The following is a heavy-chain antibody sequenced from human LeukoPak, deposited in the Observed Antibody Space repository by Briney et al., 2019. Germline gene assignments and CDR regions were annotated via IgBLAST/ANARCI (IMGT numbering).Heavy chain of an antibody. Sequence: GGSLRLSCAASGFIVSSNYMSWVRQAPGKGLEWVSSISSSSSYIYYADSVKGRFTISRDNAKNSLYLQMNSLRAEDTAVYYCAKDGGPANGFGVVNPSQGWGQGTLVNVS. CDR1: GFIVSSNY. CDR3: AKDGGPANGFGVVNPSQG. D-gene: IGHD3-3*01. J-gene: IGHJ4*02. CDR2: ISSSSSYI. V-gene: IGHV3-21*01.